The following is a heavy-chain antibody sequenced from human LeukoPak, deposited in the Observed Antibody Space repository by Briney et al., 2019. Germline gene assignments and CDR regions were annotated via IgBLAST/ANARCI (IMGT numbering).Heavy chain of an antibody. J-gene: IGHJ4*02. Sequence: GGSLRLSCAASGFTFSNYYMNWVRQAPGKGREWVSSISSGSSYIYDADSLNGRFTISRDNAQHSLYLQMNSLRAEDTAVYYCATGVRGYNSALDYWGQGTLVTVSP. D-gene: IGHD6-19*01. V-gene: IGHV3-21*01. CDR1: GFTFSNYY. CDR2: ISSGSSYI. CDR3: ATGVRGYNSALDY.